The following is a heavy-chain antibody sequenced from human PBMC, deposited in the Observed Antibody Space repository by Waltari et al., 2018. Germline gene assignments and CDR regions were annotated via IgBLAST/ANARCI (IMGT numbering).Heavy chain of an antibody. CDR1: GGSISSYY. V-gene: IGHV4-59*01. Sequence: QVQLQESGPGLVKPSETLSLTCTVYGGSISSYYWSWIRQPPGKGLEWIGYIFYTGSTNYTPSLKGLVTISVDTSKNQFALKLSSVTAADTAVYYCARVPLTVVPGRPTWCYFDYWGQGTLVTVSS. J-gene: IGHJ4*02. CDR2: IFYTGST. CDR3: ARVPLTVVPGRPTWCYFDY. D-gene: IGHD2-2*01.